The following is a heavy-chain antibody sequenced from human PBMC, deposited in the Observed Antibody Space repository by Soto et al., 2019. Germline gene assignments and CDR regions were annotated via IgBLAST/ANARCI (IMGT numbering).Heavy chain of an antibody. Sequence: EVQLLESGGGLVQPGGSLRLSCAASGFTFSTYAMSWVRQAPGKGLEWVSSISGTDGSTYYADSMKGRFTISRDNSKNTLYLQMNSLRAEDTAIYFCAKDRLTGTTGWFGPWGQGTLVTVSS. CDR2: ISGTDGST. CDR1: GFTFSTYA. CDR3: AKDRLTGTTGWFGP. V-gene: IGHV3-23*01. J-gene: IGHJ5*02. D-gene: IGHD1-7*01.